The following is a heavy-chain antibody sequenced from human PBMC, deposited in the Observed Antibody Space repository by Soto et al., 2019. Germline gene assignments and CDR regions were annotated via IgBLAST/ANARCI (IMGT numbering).Heavy chain of an antibody. CDR2: IIPLFGTP. J-gene: IGHJ4*01. CDR3: ARDRYDYGSGNYYNRIDF. CDR1: GGIFSTYA. D-gene: IGHD3-10*01. V-gene: IGHV1-69*01. Sequence: QVQLVQSGAEVKKPGSSVKVSCTASGGIFSTYAISWLRQAPGQGLEWMGGIIPLFGTPNYAQRFQGRVTITADESTSTAYMELSRLRSEDTAVYYCARDRYDYGSGNYYNRIDFWGHGTLVTVSS.